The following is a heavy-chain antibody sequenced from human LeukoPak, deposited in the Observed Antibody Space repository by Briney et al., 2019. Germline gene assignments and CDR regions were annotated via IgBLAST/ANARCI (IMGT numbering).Heavy chain of an antibody. CDR1: GGSIRSSYYY. J-gene: IGHJ4*02. CDR3: SRDYYDSSGYRPFDY. Sequence: PSETLSLTCTVSGGSIRSSYYYWGWIRQPPGKGLEWIGSIYYSGSTYYNPSLKSRVTISVDTSKNQFSLKLSSVTAADTAVYYCSRDYYDSSGYRPFDYWGQGTLVTVSS. V-gene: IGHV4-39*01. D-gene: IGHD3-22*01. CDR2: IYYSGST.